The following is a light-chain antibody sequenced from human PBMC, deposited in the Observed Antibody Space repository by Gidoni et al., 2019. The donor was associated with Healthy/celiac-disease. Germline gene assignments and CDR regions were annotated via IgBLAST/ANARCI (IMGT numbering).Light chain of an antibody. J-gene: IGKJ3*01. CDR2: DAS. V-gene: IGKV3-11*01. CDR3: QQRSNWGIFT. Sequence: EIVVTQSPATLSLSPGERATLSCRASQSVSSYLACYQQKPGQAPMLLIYDASNSATGIPARFSGSGSGTDFTLTISSLEPEDFAVYYCQQRSNWGIFTFGPGTKVDIK. CDR1: QSVSSY.